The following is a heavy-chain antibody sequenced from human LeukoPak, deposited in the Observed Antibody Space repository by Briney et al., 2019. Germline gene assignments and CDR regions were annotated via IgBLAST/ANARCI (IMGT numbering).Heavy chain of an antibody. V-gene: IGHV4-59*01. J-gene: IGHJ5*02. CDR3: ARDNKKTYYDFWSGLNWFDP. CDR2: IYYSGST. Sequence: SETLSPTCTVSGGSISSYYWSWIRQPPGKGLEWIGYIYYSGSTNYNPSLKSRVTISVDTSKNQFSLKLSSVTAADTAVYYCARDNKKTYYDFWSGLNWFDPWGQGTLVTVSS. D-gene: IGHD3-3*01. CDR1: GGSISSYY.